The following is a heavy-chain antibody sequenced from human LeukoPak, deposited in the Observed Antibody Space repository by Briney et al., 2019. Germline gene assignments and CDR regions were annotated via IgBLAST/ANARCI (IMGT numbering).Heavy chain of an antibody. V-gene: IGHV3-49*04. CDR2: IRSKAYGGTT. J-gene: IGHJ4*02. Sequence: PGRSLRLSCTTSGFTFGDYGMSWVRQAPGKGLEWVGFIRSKAYGGTTEYAASVKGRFTISRDDSKSIAYLQMNSLKTEDTAVYYCTRARCGGSCYDFDYWGQGTPVTVSS. CDR3: TRARCGGSCYDFDY. CDR1: GFTFGDYG. D-gene: IGHD2-15*01.